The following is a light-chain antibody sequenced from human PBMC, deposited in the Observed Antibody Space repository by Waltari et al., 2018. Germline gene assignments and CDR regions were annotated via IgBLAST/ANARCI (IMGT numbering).Light chain of an antibody. J-gene: IGKJ1*01. CDR2: GLS. CDR3: HQYNNWWT. Sequence: ETVLTQSPATLSVSPGERVTLSCSASQSVSTNLAWYQQKPGQAPRLLIYGLSTRATGIPGRFSGSESGTEFTLTINTLQSEDFAVYYCHQYNNWWTFGQGTKVEIK. V-gene: IGKV3D-15*01. CDR1: QSVSTN.